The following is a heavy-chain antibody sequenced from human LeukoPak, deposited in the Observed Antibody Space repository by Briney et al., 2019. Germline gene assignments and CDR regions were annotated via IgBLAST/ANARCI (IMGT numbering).Heavy chain of an antibody. Sequence: GGSLRLSCAASGFTFSSYAMSWVRQAPGKGLEWVSAISGSGGSTYYADSVKGRFTISRDNSKNTLYLQMDSLRAEDTAVYYCAKTPDFWSGYYIVGWYFDLWGRGTLVTVSS. J-gene: IGHJ2*01. V-gene: IGHV3-23*01. D-gene: IGHD3-3*01. CDR1: GFTFSSYA. CDR3: AKTPDFWSGYYIVGWYFDL. CDR2: ISGSGGST.